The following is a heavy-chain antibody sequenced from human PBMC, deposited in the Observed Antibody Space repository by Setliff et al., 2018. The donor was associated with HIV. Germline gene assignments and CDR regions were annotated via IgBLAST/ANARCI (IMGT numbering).Heavy chain of an antibody. V-gene: IGHV1-8*02. CDR3: ASSWSRVPYYGMDV. D-gene: IGHD6-13*01. Sequence: ASVKVSCKASGYTFTNFAISWVRQAPGQGPEWMGWMNPNSGNTGYAPKLQGRVTMTRNTSISTAYMELSSLRSDDTAVYYCASSWSRVPYYGMDVWGQGTTVTVSS. CDR1: GYTFTNFA. J-gene: IGHJ6*02. CDR2: MNPNSGNT.